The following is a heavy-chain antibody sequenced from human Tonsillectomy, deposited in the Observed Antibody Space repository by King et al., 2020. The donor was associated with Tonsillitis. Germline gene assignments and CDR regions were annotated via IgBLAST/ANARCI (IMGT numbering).Heavy chain of an antibody. CDR1: GFTFSSYE. CDR2: ISSSGSTI. CDR3: AREGIDYYDSSGYYRVDAFDI. J-gene: IGHJ3*02. V-gene: IGHV3-48*03. Sequence: VQLVESGGGLVQPGGSLRLSCAASGFTFSSYEMNWVRQAPGKGLEWVSDISSSGSTIYYSDSVKGRFTISRDNAKNSLYLQMNSLRAEDTAVYYCAREGIDYYDSSGYYRVDAFDIWGQGTMVTVSS. D-gene: IGHD3-22*01.